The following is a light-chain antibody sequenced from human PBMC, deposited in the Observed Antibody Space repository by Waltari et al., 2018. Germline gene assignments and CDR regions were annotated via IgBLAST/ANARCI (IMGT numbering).Light chain of an antibody. Sequence: EIVMTQSPDTLSVSPGERATLSCRASQSVSSNLAWYQQKPGQAPRLLIYGASTRVTGIPAGFSGSGSGTEFTLTISSLQSEDFAVYFCQQYNNWPPLTFGGGTKVEIK. J-gene: IGKJ4*01. CDR3: QQYNNWPPLT. CDR1: QSVSSN. V-gene: IGKV3-15*01. CDR2: GAS.